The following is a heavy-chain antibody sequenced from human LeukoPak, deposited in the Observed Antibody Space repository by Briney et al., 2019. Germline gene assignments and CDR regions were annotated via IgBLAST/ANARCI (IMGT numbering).Heavy chain of an antibody. Sequence: SVKVSCKASGYTFTSYYMHWVRQAPGQGLEWMGIINPSGGSTSYAQKFQGRVTMTRDMSTSTVYMELSSLRSEDTAVYYCARGGVAMEEYNWFDPWGQGTLVTVSS. CDR3: ARGGVAMEEYNWFDP. J-gene: IGHJ5*02. D-gene: IGHD3-3*01. CDR2: INPSGGST. CDR1: GYTFTSYY. V-gene: IGHV1-46*01.